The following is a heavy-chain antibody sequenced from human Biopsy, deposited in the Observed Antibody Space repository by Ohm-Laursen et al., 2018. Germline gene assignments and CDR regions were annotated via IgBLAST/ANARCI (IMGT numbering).Heavy chain of an antibody. V-gene: IGHV3-21*01. CDR1: GFDFSDYS. D-gene: IGHD2-15*01. CDR2: VTTTSSYI. CDR3: ARAYPPPGRRLVVVAGDF. J-gene: IGHJ4*02. Sequence: SLRLSCTASGFDFSDYSMSWVRQAPGKGLEWVSSVTTTSSYIYYADSVKGRFTISRDNAKNSLYLQMNSLRAEDTAVYYCARAYPPPGRRLVVVAGDFWGQGTLVTVSS.